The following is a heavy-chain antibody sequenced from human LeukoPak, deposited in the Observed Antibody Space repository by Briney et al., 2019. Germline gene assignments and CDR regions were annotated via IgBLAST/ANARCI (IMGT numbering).Heavy chain of an antibody. CDR2: IIPIFGIA. V-gene: IGHV1-69*17. Sequence: SVKVSCKASGGTFSSYAISWVRQAPGQGLEWMGGIIPIFGIANYAQKFQGRVTITADKSTSTAYTELSSLRSEDTAVYYRARGTTSEIFGVVLSYYYYGMDVWGQGTTVTVSS. CDR3: ARGTTSEIFGVVLSYYYYGMDV. D-gene: IGHD3-3*01. CDR1: GGTFSSYA. J-gene: IGHJ6*02.